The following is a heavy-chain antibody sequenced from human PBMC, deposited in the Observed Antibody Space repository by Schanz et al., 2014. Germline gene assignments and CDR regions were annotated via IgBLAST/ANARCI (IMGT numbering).Heavy chain of an antibody. J-gene: IGHJ2*01. Sequence: VQVVESGGGLVQPGGSLRLSCAASGFTFSDHYMDWVRQAPGKGLEWVSFIRFDGRNKYYGDSVKGRFTISRHNSKNTLYLQMNSLRAEDTAVYYCARGGGVATVSNWYFDLWGRGTLVTVSS. CDR3: ARGGGVATVSNWYFDL. CDR1: GFTFSDHY. V-gene: IGHV3-30*02. D-gene: IGHD5-12*01. CDR2: IRFDGRNK.